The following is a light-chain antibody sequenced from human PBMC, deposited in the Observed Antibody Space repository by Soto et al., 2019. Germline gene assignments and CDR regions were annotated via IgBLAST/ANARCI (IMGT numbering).Light chain of an antibody. CDR2: GAS. V-gene: IGKV3-15*01. CDR1: QSINSD. J-gene: IGKJ2*01. Sequence: EIVMTQSPVTLSVSPGERATLSCRASQSINSDLAWYQQKPGQAPRLLIYGASTRATDIPARISGSGSGTKFTLIISSLQSEDFAVYYCQQYNKWPPQYTFGQGTKLEIK. CDR3: QQYNKWPPQYT.